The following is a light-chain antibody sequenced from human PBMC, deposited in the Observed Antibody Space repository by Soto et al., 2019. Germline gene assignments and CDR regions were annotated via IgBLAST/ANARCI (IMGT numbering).Light chain of an antibody. J-gene: IGKJ4*01. CDR1: QSVSSN. CDR3: QQYNVWPLT. Sequence: EIVMTQSPATLSVSPGERATLSCRPSQSVSSNLAGYQPKPGQTPKLLIYVASTRATGIPARFSGSGSGTEFTLTISSLPSEDFAVYYCQQYNVWPLTFGGGTKVEFK. V-gene: IGKV3-15*01. CDR2: VAS.